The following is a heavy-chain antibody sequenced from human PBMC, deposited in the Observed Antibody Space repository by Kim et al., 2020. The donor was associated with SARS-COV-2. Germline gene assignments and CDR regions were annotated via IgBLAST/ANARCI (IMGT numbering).Heavy chain of an antibody. D-gene: IGHD3-10*01. V-gene: IGHV4-59*01. Sequence: SETLSLTCSVSDASLRDYYWTWIRQPPGKGLEWIGFVYYSGSSNYNPSLKSRVSISLDTSKNQFSLRLTSVTPADTAVYYCAAVSTFGFYYYLDVWGEGTTVTVSS. J-gene: IGHJ6*03. CDR3: AAVSTFGFYYYLDV. CDR2: VYYSGSS. CDR1: DASLRDYY.